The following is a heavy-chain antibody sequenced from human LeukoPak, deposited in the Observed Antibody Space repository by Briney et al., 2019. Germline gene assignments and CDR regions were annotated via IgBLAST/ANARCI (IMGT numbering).Heavy chain of an antibody. CDR1: GGSFSGYY. CDR2: INHSGST. Sequence: SETLSLTCAVYGGSFSGYYWGWIRQPPGKGLEWIGEINHSGSTNYNPSLKSRVTISVDTSKNQFSLKLSSVTAADTAVYYCASGIAAGANWFDPWGQGTLVTVSS. CDR3: ASGIAAGANWFDP. D-gene: IGHD6-13*01. V-gene: IGHV4-34*01. J-gene: IGHJ5*02.